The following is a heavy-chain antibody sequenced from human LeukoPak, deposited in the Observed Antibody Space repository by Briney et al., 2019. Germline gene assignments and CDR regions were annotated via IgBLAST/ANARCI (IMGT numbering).Heavy chain of an antibody. CDR2: MYTGGST. CDR1: GFTISTNY. V-gene: IGHV3-53*01. Sequence: GGSLRLSCAASGFTISTNYMSWVRQAPGKGLEWVSVMYTGGSTYYADSLKGRFTISRDNAKNSLYLQMNSMRAEDTAVYYCASRYGSGTYYPFDYWGQGILVTVSS. CDR3: ASRYGSGTYYPFDY. D-gene: IGHD3-10*01. J-gene: IGHJ4*02.